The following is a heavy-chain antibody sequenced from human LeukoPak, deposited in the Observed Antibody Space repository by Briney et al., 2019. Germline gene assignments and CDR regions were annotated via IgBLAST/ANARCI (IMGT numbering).Heavy chain of an antibody. J-gene: IGHJ4*02. Sequence: GGSLRLSCAASGFTFDDYAMHWVRQAPGKGLEWVSLISWDGGSTYHADSVKGRFTISRDNSKNSLYLQMNSLRAEDTALYYCAKDSTYYDSSCFDYWGQGTLVTVSS. D-gene: IGHD3-22*01. CDR2: ISWDGGST. V-gene: IGHV3-43D*03. CDR1: GFTFDDYA. CDR3: AKDSTYYDSSCFDY.